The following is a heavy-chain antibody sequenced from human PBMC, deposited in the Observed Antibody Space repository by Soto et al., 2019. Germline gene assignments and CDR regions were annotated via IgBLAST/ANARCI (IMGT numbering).Heavy chain of an antibody. J-gene: IGHJ3*02. Sequence: PSETLSLTCTVSGGSISSGGYYWSWIRQHPGKGLEWIGYIYYSGSTYYNPSLKSRVTISVDTSKNQFSLKLSSVTAADTAVYYCARPQATTVTTSGSAFDIRGQGTMVTVSS. CDR3: ARPQATTVTTSGSAFDI. V-gene: IGHV4-31*03. CDR2: IYYSGST. D-gene: IGHD4-17*01. CDR1: GGSISSGGYY.